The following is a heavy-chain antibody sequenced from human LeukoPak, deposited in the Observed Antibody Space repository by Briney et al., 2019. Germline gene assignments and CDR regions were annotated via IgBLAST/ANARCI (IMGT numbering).Heavy chain of an antibody. Sequence: ASVKVSCMASGYTFTSYGISWVRQAPGQGLECMGWISAYNGDTHYAQKLQGRVSLTTDTSTSTAYMELRSLTSDDTAVYFCARDTKTTTIAGGNDYWGQGTLVTVSS. V-gene: IGHV1-18*01. D-gene: IGHD3-16*01. CDR3: ARDTKTTTIAGGNDY. CDR1: GYTFTSYG. CDR2: ISAYNGDT. J-gene: IGHJ4*02.